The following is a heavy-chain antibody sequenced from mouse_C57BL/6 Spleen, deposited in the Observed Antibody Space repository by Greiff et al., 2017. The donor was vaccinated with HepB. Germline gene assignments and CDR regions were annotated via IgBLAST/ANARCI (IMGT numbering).Heavy chain of an antibody. J-gene: IGHJ2*01. Sequence: FXSYWMHWVKQRPGQGLEWIGNINPSKGGTNYNEKFKSKATLTVDKSSSTAYMQLSSLTSEDSAVYYCARGPRNFDYWGQGTTLTVSS. CDR3: ARGPRNFDY. CDR2: INPSKGGT. CDR1: FXSYW. V-gene: IGHV1-53*01.